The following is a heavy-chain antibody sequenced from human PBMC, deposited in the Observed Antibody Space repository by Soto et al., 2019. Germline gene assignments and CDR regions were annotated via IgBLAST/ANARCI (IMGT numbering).Heavy chain of an antibody. J-gene: IGHJ4*02. CDR3: ARRYGDCFDY. D-gene: IGHD4-17*01. V-gene: IGHV4-59*08. Sequence: NPSETLSLTCTVSGGSISSYYWSWIRQPPGKGLEWIAYIYYSGSTNYNPSLKSRVTISVDTSKNQFSLKLSSVTAADTAVYYCARRYGDCFDYWGQGTLVTV. CDR1: GGSISSYY. CDR2: IYYSGST.